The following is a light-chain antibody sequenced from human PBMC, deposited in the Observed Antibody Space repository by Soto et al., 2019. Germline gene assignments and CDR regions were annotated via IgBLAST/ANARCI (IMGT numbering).Light chain of an antibody. CDR3: LQDYPYPRT. J-gene: IGKJ1*01. CDR2: GAS. CDR1: QDIRND. Sequence: ATQMTQSPSSLSASVGDRVTITCRASQDIRNDLGWYQQKPGKAPKLLMYGASNLQSGVPSRFSGSGSGTDFILTISSLQPDDIATDYGLQDYPYPRTFVQGTKVEV. V-gene: IGKV1-6*01.